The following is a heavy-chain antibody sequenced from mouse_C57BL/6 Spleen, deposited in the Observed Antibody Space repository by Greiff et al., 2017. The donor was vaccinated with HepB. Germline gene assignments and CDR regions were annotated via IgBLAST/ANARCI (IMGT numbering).Heavy chain of an antibody. J-gene: IGHJ3*01. Sequence: QVQLQQSGPELVKPGASVKISCKASGYAFSSSWMNWVKQRPGKGLEWIGRIYPGDGDTNYNGKFKGKATLTADKSSSTAYMQLSSLTSEDSAVYFCARKGLAFYQAWFAYWGQGTLVTVSA. CDR2: IYPGDGDT. CDR1: GYAFSSSW. V-gene: IGHV1-82*01. CDR3: ARKGLAFYQAWFAY. D-gene: IGHD2-1*01.